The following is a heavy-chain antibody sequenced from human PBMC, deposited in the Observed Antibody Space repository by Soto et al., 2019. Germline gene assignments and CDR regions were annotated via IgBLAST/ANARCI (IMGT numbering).Heavy chain of an antibody. J-gene: IGHJ4*02. Sequence: EVQLVESGGGLAQPGGSVRLSCAASGFTFSSYEMNWVRQAPGKTLEWVSYISSGGDSSYYADSVKGRFTISRDNAKNALSLQMNRLRVEDTAVYYCARVYCSTTTCHVQAFDSWGQGTLVTVSS. CDR3: ARVYCSTTTCHVQAFDS. CDR2: ISSGGDSS. V-gene: IGHV3-48*03. CDR1: GFTFSSYE. D-gene: IGHD2-2*01.